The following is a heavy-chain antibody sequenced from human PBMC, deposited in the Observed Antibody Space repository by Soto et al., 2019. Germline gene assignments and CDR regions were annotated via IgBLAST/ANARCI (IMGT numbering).Heavy chain of an antibody. CDR3: ARDGDIVVVTAIRPFDY. D-gene: IGHD2-21*02. J-gene: IGHJ4*02. CDR2: INPNSGGT. CDR1: GYTLTGYY. Sequence: SMKVSRKASGYTLTGYYMHLLRQAPGQRLEWMGWINPNSGGTNYAQKFQGRVTMTRDTSISTAYMELSRLRSDDTAVYYCARDGDIVVVTAIRPFDYWGQGTLVTVSS. V-gene: IGHV1-2*02.